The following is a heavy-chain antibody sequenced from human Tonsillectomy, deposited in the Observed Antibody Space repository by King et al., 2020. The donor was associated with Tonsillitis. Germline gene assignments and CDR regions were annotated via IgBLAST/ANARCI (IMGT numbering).Heavy chain of an antibody. CDR1: GFTFSDHY. D-gene: IGHD3-22*01. CDR3: TRVPYASMGYYTSYYFDI. V-gene: IGHV3-72*01. CDR2: ARDKTNKYTT. Sequence: EVQLVESGGGLVQPGGSLKLSCATSGFTFSDHYMDWVRQAPRKGLEWIGRARDKTNKYTTDYAASVRGRFTVSRDDSKKSLYRQMNSLKPKDTAVSYCTRVPYASMGYYTSYYFDIWGQGTLVIVSS. J-gene: IGHJ4*02.